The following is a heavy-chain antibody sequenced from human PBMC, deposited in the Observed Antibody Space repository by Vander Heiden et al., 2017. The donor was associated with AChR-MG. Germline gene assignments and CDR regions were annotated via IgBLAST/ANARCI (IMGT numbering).Heavy chain of an antibody. J-gene: IGHJ4*02. CDR2: ISSVSSTI. CDR3: ARAADSILDY. V-gene: IGHV3-48*02. Sequence: EVQLVESGGGLVQPGGSLRLFCAASGFTFSSYSMNWVRQAPGKGLDWVSYISSVSSTIYYADSVKGRFTISRDNAKNSLYLQMNSLRDEDTGVYYCARAADSILDYWGQGTLVTVSS. CDR1: GFTFSSYS.